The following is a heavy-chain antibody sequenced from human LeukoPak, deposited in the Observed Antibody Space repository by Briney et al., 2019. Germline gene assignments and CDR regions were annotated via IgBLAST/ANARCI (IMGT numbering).Heavy chain of an antibody. D-gene: IGHD1-26*01. Sequence: SETLSLTCAVYGGSFSGYYWSWIRQPPGKGLEWIGEINHSGSTNYNPSLKSRVTISVDTSKNQFSLKLSSVTAADTAVYYCARGYSGSYHSAEFDYWGQGTLVTVSS. J-gene: IGHJ4*02. CDR3: ARGYSGSYHSAEFDY. CDR2: INHSGST. V-gene: IGHV4-34*01. CDR1: GGSFSGYY.